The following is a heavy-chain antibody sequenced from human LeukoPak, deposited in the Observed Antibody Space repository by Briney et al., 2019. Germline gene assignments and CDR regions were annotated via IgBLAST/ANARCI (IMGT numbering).Heavy chain of an antibody. Sequence: SETLSLTCTVSGGSISSSSYYWGWVRQPAGKGLEWIARFSGSGSTNYNPSLKSRVTLSVDTSKNQFSLKLSSVTAADTAVYYCARDRTYYDSTGYYFDFWGQGTLVTVSS. V-gene: IGHV4-61*02. CDR1: GGSISSSSYY. CDR2: FSGSGST. CDR3: ARDRTYYDSTGYYFDF. J-gene: IGHJ4*02. D-gene: IGHD3-22*01.